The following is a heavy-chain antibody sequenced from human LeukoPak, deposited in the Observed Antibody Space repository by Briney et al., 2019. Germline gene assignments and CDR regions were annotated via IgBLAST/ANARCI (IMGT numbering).Heavy chain of an antibody. CDR3: ARDPVEWELLLDY. D-gene: IGHD1-26*01. CDR1: GFTFSSYW. V-gene: IGHV3-7*01. Sequence: GGSLRLSCAASGFTFSSYWMGGVGQAPGRRREGVANMNKDGSEKYYADSAKGRFTISRDNARNSVYLQMNSLRVEDTAVYYCARDPVEWELLLDYWGQGTLVTVSS. J-gene: IGHJ4*02. CDR2: MNKDGSEK.